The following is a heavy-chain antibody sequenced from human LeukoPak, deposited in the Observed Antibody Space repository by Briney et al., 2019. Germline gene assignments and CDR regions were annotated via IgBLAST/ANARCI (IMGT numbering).Heavy chain of an antibody. J-gene: IGHJ5*02. D-gene: IGHD3-10*01. V-gene: IGHV4-61*02. CDR2: IYTSGST. Sequence: SQTLSLTCTVSGGSISSGSYYWSWIRQPAGKGLEWIGRIYTSGSTNYNPSLKSRVTISVDTSKNQFSLKLSSVTAADTAVYYCARDTGYTPYYYGSGSYRTPNWFDPWGQGTLVTVSS. CDR3: ARDTGYTPYYYGSGSYRTPNWFDP. CDR1: GGSISSGSYY.